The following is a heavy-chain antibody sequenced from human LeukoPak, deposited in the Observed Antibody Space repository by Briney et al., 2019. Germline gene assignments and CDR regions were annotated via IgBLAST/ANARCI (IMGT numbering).Heavy chain of an antibody. CDR3: ARARETAGLFLDYES. CDR2: MKYDGSEK. J-gene: IGHJ6*03. CDR1: GFTVSSYW. D-gene: IGHD6-13*01. Sequence: PGGSLRLSCAASGFTVSSYWMSWVRQAPGKGLVWVANMKYDGSEKYYVDSVKGRFTISRDTAKNSLYLQMNSLRAEDTAVYYCARARETAGLFLDYESWGKVTIVTV. V-gene: IGHV3-7*01.